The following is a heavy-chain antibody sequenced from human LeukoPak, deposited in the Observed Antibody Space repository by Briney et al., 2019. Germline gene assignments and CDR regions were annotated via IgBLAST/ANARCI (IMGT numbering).Heavy chain of an antibody. CDR2: IDDRGST. J-gene: IGHJ4*02. V-gene: IGHV4-59*08. Sequence: PSETLSLTCTVSGVSIGSYFWSWIRQPPGKGLEWMGYIDDRGSTNYNPSLKSRVPISVDPSKNQFSLKLNSVTAADPAVYYCARGGSYTPYWGQGTLVTVSS. CDR3: ARGGSYTPY. CDR1: GVSIGSYF. D-gene: IGHD1-26*01.